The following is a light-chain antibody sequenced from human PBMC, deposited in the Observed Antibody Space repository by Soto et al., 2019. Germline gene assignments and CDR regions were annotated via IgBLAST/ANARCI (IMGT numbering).Light chain of an antibody. V-gene: IGKV1-5*03. CDR2: KAS. Sequence: DIQVTQSPATLSASVGDTVSITCRDSQSVLTWLAWYQQKPGKAPNLLIYKASRLRDGGPSRFSGSGSGTDFTLTISSLQPVDLSSYFCKHYFSYPYAFGQGTKLEI. CDR1: QSVLTW. CDR3: KHYFSYPYA. J-gene: IGKJ2*01.